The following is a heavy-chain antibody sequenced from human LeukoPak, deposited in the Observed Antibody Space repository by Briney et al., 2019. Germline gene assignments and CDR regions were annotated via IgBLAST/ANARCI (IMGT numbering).Heavy chain of an antibody. CDR1: GFTFSRYA. Sequence: PGGSLRLSCAASGFTFSRYAMSWVRQAPGKGLEWVSVISGSGGSTYYADSVKGRFTISRDNSKNTLYVQMNSLRAEDTAIYYCAKALGYYYPFDYWGQGTLVTVSS. J-gene: IGHJ4*02. CDR2: ISGSGGST. CDR3: AKALGYYYPFDY. D-gene: IGHD3-22*01. V-gene: IGHV3-23*01.